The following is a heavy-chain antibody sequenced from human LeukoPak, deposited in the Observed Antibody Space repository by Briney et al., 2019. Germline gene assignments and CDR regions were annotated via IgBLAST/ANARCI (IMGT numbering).Heavy chain of an antibody. V-gene: IGHV3-7*01. CDR1: GFTFSSYW. CDR3: ARVGYCSSTSCSHPDYYYYYMDV. J-gene: IGHJ6*03. CDR2: IKRDGSEK. D-gene: IGHD2-2*01. Sequence: GGSLRLSCAASGFTFSSYWMSWVRQAPGKGLEWVANIKRDGSEKYYVDSMKGRFTISRDNAKNSLYLQMNSLRAEDTAVYYCARVGYCSSTSCSHPDYYYYYMDVWGKGTTVTVSS.